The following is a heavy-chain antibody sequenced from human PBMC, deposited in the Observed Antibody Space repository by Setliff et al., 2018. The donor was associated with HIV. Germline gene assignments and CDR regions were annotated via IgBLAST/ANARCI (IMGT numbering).Heavy chain of an antibody. J-gene: IGHJ3*01. CDR3: ARAGDYYDSGGYLTRGPAALDL. CDR2: IIPIFGSA. Sequence: SVKVSCKASGGTLSSHAISWVRQAPGQGLEWMGGIIPIFGSANHAQKFKDRVTITADESTNTVYMELSSLRSEDTAVYYCARAGDYYDSGGYLTRGPAALDLWGQGTLVTVS. D-gene: IGHD3-22*01. CDR1: GGTLSSHA. V-gene: IGHV1-69*13.